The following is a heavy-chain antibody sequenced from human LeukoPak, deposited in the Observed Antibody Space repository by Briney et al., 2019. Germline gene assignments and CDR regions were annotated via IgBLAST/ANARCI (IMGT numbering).Heavy chain of an antibody. D-gene: IGHD3-3*02. J-gene: IGHJ6*03. CDR1: GYTFPSRG. V-gene: IGHV1-18*01. CDR3: ARQLHYWSGQNYYYYIDV. CDR2: ISPSNDNT. Sequence: ASVKVSCEASGYTFPSRGITWVRQAPGQGLEWVAWISPSNDNTFYAQKFQGRVTLTTGASTAYMELRSLTSDDTAVYYCARQLHYWSGQNYYYYIDVWGKGTTVTVSS.